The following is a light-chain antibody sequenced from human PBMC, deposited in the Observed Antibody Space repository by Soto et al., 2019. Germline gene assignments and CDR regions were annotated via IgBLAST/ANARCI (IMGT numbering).Light chain of an antibody. CDR2: DAF. J-gene: IGKJ2*01. Sequence: EIVLTQSPATLSLSPGERATLSCRASQRVSSYLAWYQQKPGQAPRLLIYDAFNRATGIPARFSGSGSGTEFTLTIGSLEPEDFAVYCCQQRSNWPPEYTFGQGTKLEIK. V-gene: IGKV3-11*01. CDR1: QRVSSY. CDR3: QQRSNWPPEYT.